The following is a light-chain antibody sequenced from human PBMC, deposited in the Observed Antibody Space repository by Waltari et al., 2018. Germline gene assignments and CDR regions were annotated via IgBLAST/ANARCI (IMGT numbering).Light chain of an antibody. CDR3: QTGGHGTWV. CDR2: INSDGSH. Sequence: QLVLTQSPSASASLGASVKLTCTLSSGPINNVIACLQQRPENGPQYLMKINSDGSHNKGDEIPDRFSGSSSGAERYLTIASLQSEDEADYFCQTGGHGTWVFGGGTKLTVL. CDR1: SGPINNV. J-gene: IGLJ3*02. V-gene: IGLV4-69*01.